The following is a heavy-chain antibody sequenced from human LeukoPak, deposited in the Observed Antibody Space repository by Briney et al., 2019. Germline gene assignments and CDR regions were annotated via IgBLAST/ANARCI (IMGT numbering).Heavy chain of an antibody. J-gene: IGHJ3*02. Sequence: GESLTISFNTSGSGISVYWTNCGRQMPGKGLEWMGIIFPGDSDTRYSPSFQGQVTFSADKSITTAYLQWSSLKASDTAMYYCARWVTADRGKKDAFDIWGQGTMVTVSS. D-gene: IGHD2-21*02. CDR2: IFPGDSDT. CDR3: ARWVTADRGKKDAFDI. V-gene: IGHV5-51*01. CDR1: GSGISVYW.